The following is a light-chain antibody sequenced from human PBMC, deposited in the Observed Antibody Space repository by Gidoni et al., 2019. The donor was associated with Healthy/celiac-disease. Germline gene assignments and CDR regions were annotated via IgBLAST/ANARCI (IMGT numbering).Light chain of an antibody. CDR2: EVS. Sequence: QSALTQPASVSGSPGQSITISCTGTSSYVGGYNYVSWYQQHPGKAPKIMIYEVSNRPSGVSNRFSGSKSGNTASLTISGLQAEDEADYYCSSYTSSSTVVFGGGTKLTVL. CDR1: SSYVGGYNY. CDR3: SSYTSSSTVV. J-gene: IGLJ2*01. V-gene: IGLV2-14*01.